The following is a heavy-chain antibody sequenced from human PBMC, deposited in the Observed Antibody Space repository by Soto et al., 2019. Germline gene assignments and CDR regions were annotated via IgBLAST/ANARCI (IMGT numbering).Heavy chain of an antibody. D-gene: IGHD3-10*01. Sequence: SVKVSCKASGGTFSSYTISWVRQAPGQGLEWMGRIIPIRGIANYAQKFQGRVTMTANKSTSTAYMELSSLRSEDTAVYYCARGMVHYYYYYMDVWGKGTTVTVSS. V-gene: IGHV1-69*02. CDR2: IIPIRGIA. CDR1: GGTFSSYT. J-gene: IGHJ6*03. CDR3: ARGMVHYYYYYMDV.